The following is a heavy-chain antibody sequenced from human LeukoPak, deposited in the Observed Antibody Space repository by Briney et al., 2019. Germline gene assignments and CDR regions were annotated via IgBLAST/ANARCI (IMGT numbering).Heavy chain of an antibody. CDR1: GFTFSSYA. D-gene: IGHD3-22*01. Sequence: GGSLRLSCAASGFTFSSYAMHWVRQAPGKGLEWVAVISYDGSNKYYADSVKGRFTISRDNSKNTLYLQMNSLRAEDTAVYYCAREAIYDSSGYLNWGQGTLVTVSS. J-gene: IGHJ4*02. CDR2: ISYDGSNK. CDR3: AREAIYDSSGYLN. V-gene: IGHV3-30-3*01.